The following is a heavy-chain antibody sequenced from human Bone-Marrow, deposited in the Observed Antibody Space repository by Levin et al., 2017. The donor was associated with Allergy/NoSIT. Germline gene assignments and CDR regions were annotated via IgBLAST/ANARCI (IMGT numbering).Heavy chain of an antibody. J-gene: IGHJ4*02. V-gene: IGHV3-21*01. CDR1: GFTFSSYS. D-gene: IGHD1-26*01. CDR2: ISSSSSYI. Sequence: GGSLRLSCAASGFTFSSYSMNWVRQAPGKGLEWVSSISSSSSYIYYADSVKGRFTISRDNAKNSLYLQMNSLRAEDTAVYYCAVKVGATRVSEGEADYWGQGTLVTVSS. CDR3: AVKVGATRVSEGEADY.